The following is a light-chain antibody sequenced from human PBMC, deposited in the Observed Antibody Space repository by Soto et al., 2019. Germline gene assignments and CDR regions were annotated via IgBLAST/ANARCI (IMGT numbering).Light chain of an antibody. J-gene: IGKJ1*01. CDR2: GAS. CDR1: QSVSSNY. CDR3: REPGQPPRK. V-gene: IGKV3-20*01. Sequence: ERRTRSCPASQSVSSNYLAWYQQKPGQAPRLLIYGASSRATGIPDRFSVSGSGTDFTFAIGRRMPADSAVFYCREPGQPPRKFGQGTKVDIK.